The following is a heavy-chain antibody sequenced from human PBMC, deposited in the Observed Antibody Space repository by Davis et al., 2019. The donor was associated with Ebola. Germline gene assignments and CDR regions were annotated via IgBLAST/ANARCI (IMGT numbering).Heavy chain of an antibody. J-gene: IGHJ4*02. V-gene: IGHV4-59*08. CDR2: IYYSGST. CDR1: GGSISSYY. D-gene: IGHD3-22*01. Sequence: PSETLSLTCTVSGGSISSYYWSWIRQPPGKGLEWIGYIYYSGSTNYNPSLKSRVTISVDTSKNQFSLKLSSVTAADTAVYYCASQYYYDSSAVGYWGQGTLVTVSS. CDR3: ASQYYYDSSAVGY.